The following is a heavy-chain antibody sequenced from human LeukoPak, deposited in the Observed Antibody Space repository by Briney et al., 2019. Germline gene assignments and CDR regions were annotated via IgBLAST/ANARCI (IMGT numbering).Heavy chain of an antibody. CDR3: ARWPGIAVAGVDY. CDR2: IYYSGST. Sequence: PSETLSLTCTVSGGPISSSYWSWIRQPPGKGLEWIGYIYYSGSTNYNPSLKSRVTISVDTSKNQFSLKLSSVTAADTAVYYCARWPGIAVAGVDYWGQGTLVTVSS. CDR1: GGPISSSY. V-gene: IGHV4-59*01. J-gene: IGHJ4*02. D-gene: IGHD6-19*01.